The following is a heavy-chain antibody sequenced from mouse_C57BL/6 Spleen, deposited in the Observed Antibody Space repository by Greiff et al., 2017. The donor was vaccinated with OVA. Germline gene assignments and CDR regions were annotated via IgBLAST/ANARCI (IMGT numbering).Heavy chain of an antibody. CDR3: ARRVDYSPYYYAMDY. V-gene: IGHV1-18*01. D-gene: IGHD2-12*01. Sequence: EVQLQQSGPELVKPGASVKIPCKASGYTFTDYNMDWVKQSHGKSLEWIGDINPNNGGTIYNQKFKGKATLTVDKSSSTAYMELRSLTSEDTAVYYCARRVDYSPYYYAMDYWGQGTSVTVSS. CDR2: INPNNGGT. CDR1: GYTFTDYN. J-gene: IGHJ4*01.